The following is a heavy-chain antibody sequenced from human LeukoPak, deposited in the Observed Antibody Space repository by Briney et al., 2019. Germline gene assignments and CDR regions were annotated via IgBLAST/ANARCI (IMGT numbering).Heavy chain of an antibody. CDR2: IYYSGST. D-gene: IGHD3-22*01. CDR3: ARDRYYYDSSGYYAFDI. Sequence: PSETLSLTCTVSGGSISSYYWSWIRQAPGKGLEWIGYIYYSGSTNYNPSLKSRVTISVDTSKNQFSLKLSSVTAADTAVYYCARDRYYYDSSGYYAFDIWGQGTMVTVSS. J-gene: IGHJ3*02. CDR1: GGSISSYY. V-gene: IGHV4-59*01.